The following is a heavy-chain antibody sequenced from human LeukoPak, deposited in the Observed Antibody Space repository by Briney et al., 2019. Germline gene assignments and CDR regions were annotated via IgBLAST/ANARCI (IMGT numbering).Heavy chain of an antibody. Sequence: SETLSLTCTVSGGSISSYYWSWIRQPPGKGPEWIGYIYYSGSTNYNPSLKSRVTISVDTSKNQFSLKLSSVTAADTAVYYCARTSSIAARLNWFDPWGQGTLVTVSS. V-gene: IGHV4-59*01. CDR1: GGSISSYY. CDR3: ARTSSIAARLNWFDP. D-gene: IGHD6-6*01. J-gene: IGHJ5*02. CDR2: IYYSGST.